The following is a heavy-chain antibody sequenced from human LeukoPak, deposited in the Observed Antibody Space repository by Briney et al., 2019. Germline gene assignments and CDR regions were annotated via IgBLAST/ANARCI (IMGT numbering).Heavy chain of an antibody. V-gene: IGHV5-51*01. J-gene: IGHJ4*02. CDR2: IYPGDSDT. CDR3: ARHDYGGQGGADY. Sequence: GESLRISCKGSGYIFTNYWIGWVRQMPGKGLEWMGIIYPGDSDTRYSPSFQGQVTISADKSISTAYLQWSSLKASDTAIYYCARHDYGGQGGADYWGQGTLVTVSS. D-gene: IGHD4-23*01. CDR1: GYIFTNYW.